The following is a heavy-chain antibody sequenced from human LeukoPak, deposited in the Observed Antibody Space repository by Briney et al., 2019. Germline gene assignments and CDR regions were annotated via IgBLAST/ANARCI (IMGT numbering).Heavy chain of an antibody. CDR1: GGSISTYY. Sequence: SETLSLTCTVSGGSISTYYWSWIRQPPGQGLERIGYIYYSGSTNYNPSLKSRVTISVDTSKNQYSLKLSSVTAADTAVYYCARSHSVWTSFDYWGQGTLVIVSS. D-gene: IGHD3/OR15-3a*01. CDR2: IYYSGST. J-gene: IGHJ4*02. CDR3: ARSHSVWTSFDY. V-gene: IGHV4-59*01.